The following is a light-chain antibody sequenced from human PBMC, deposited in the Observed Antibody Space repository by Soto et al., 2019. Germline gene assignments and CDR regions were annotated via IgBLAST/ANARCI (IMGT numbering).Light chain of an antibody. J-gene: IGKJ2*01. CDR1: QSMTTK. CDR2: GAF. Sequence: EIVMTQSPATLSVSPGEGVTLSCRASQSMTTKLAWYQQKPGQAPRLLIHGAFTRATGIPARFSGSGSGTAFTLTISTLQSEDFPVYYCQQYGSSAPSTFGQGTKLEIK. CDR3: QQYGSSAPST. V-gene: IGKV3-15*01.